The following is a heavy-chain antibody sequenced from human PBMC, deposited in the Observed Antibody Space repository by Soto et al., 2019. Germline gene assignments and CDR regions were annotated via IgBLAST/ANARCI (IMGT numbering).Heavy chain of an antibody. J-gene: IGHJ4*02. V-gene: IGHV3-23*01. CDR3: AEENRYCSRWFEFDY. D-gene: IGHD6-13*01. CDR1: GFTFSSYA. Sequence: EVQLLESGGGLVQPGGSLRLSCAASGFTFSSYAMSWVRQAPGKGLEWVSAISGSGGSTYYADSVKGRFTISRDNSQNTSYLQMKSLRVENTAVYSCAEENRYCSRWFEFDYWGQGTLVTVAS. CDR2: ISGSGGST.